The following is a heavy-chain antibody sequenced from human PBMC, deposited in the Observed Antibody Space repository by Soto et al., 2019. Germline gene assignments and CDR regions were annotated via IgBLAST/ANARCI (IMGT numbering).Heavy chain of an antibody. V-gene: IGHV3-23*01. J-gene: IGHJ5*02. CDR2: ISGSGSKT. Sequence: PGGSLRLSCAGSGFTFSNYGMSWVRQAPGKGLEWVSAISGSGSKTYYADSVKGRFTISRDNSKNTLHLQMDSLGVEDTAVYYCAKDSGYCGDACYLYPWFDPWGQGTHVTVSS. CDR3: AKDSGYCGDACYLYPWFDP. CDR1: GFTFSNYG. D-gene: IGHD2-21*02.